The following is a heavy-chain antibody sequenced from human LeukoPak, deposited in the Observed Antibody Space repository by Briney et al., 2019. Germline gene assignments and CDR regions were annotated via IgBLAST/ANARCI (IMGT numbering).Heavy chain of an antibody. J-gene: IGHJ5*02. CDR2: IWYDGSNK. D-gene: IGHD3-10*01. CDR1: GFTFSSYG. Sequence: GGSLRLSCAASGFTFSSYGMHWVRQAPGKGLEWVAVIWYDGSNKYYADSVKGRFTISRDNSKNTLYLQMNSLRAEDTAVYYCARGPDGSGSSNWFDPWGQGTLVTVSS. CDR3: ARGPDGSGSSNWFDP. V-gene: IGHV3-33*01.